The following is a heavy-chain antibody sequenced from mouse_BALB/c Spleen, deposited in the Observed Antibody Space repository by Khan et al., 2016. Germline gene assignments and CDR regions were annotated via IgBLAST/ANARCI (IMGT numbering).Heavy chain of an antibody. V-gene: IGHV2-3*01. CDR3: AKRGKNSSDYAMDH. J-gene: IGHJ4*01. Sequence: QVQLKESGPGLVAPSQSLSITCTVSGFSLTSYGVSWVRQPPGKGLEWLGVIWGDGGINYHPALITRLSISKDNSKTHAFLILISLLTDDNATEYYAKRGKNSSDYAMDHWGQGTSVTVSS. CDR1: GFSLTSYG. CDR2: IWGDGGI.